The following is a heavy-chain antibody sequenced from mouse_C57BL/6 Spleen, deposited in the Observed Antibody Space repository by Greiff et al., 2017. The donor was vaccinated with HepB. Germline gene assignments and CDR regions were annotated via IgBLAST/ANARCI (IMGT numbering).Heavy chain of an antibody. CDR2: IDPSDSYT. D-gene: IGHD1-1*01. CDR3: ARLYGSSRGFAY. V-gene: IGHV1-69*01. CDR1: GYTFTSYW. Sequence: QVQLQQPGAELVMPGASVKLSCKASGYTFTSYWMHWVKQRPGQGLEWIGEIDPSDSYTNYNQKFKGKSTLTVDKSSSTAYMKLSSLTSEDSAVYYCARLYGSSRGFAYWGQGTLVTVSA. J-gene: IGHJ3*01.